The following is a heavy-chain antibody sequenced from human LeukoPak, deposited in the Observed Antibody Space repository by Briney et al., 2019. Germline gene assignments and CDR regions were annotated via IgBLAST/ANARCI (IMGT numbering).Heavy chain of an antibody. CDR1: GGSISSYY. CDR3: ARVWYDSSGYYHPFDY. Sequence: PSETLSLTCTVSGGSISSYYWSWIRQPPGKGLEWIGYIYYSGSTNYNPSLKSRVTISVDTSKNQFSLKLSSVTAADTAVYYYARVWYDSSGYYHPFDYWGQGTLVTVSS. CDR2: IYYSGST. D-gene: IGHD3-22*01. V-gene: IGHV4-59*01. J-gene: IGHJ4*02.